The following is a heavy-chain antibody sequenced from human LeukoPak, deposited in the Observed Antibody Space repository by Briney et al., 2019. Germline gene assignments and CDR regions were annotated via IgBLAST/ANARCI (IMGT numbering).Heavy chain of an antibody. D-gene: IGHD3-3*01. J-gene: IGHJ4*02. V-gene: IGHV7-4-1*02. Sequence: GASVKVSCKASGYTFSSYAMNWVRQAPGQGLEWMGWINTNTGNSTYAQGFTGRFVSSLDASVSTTYLHISSLKAEDTAVYYCARDGMGSGYYIDYWGQGTLVTVSS. CDR2: INTNTGNS. CDR3: ARDGMGSGYYIDY. CDR1: GYTFSSYA.